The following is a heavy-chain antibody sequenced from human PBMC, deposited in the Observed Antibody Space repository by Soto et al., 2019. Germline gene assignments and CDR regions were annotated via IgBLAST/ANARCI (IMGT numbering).Heavy chain of an antibody. Sequence: QLQLRESGPGLVKPSETLSLTCTVSGDSISRNYYWGWFRQPPGKGLEWIGSIKYRVNTAYNPSLKSRLTIAIDTSKNQFSLMLSSVTAADTAVYYCARENDPPADAYNFAFWGQGISVTVSS. V-gene: IGHV4-39*02. CDR3: ARENDPPADAYNFAF. CDR2: IKYRVNT. D-gene: IGHD1-1*01. CDR1: GDSISRNYY. J-gene: IGHJ4*02.